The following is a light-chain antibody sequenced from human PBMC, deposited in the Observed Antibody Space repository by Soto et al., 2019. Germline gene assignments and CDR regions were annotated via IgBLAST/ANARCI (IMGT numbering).Light chain of an antibody. CDR1: QAIKNF. V-gene: IGKV1-33*01. CDR3: QQSENLPIT. CDR2: DAS. Sequence: DFQMTQSPSSLSASVGDRVTITCRATQAIKNFLTWYQQKPGRAPKRLISDASTLQRGVPSRFSGSGSGTHFTFVISSLQPEDVGTYYCQQSENLPITFGQGTRLDIK. J-gene: IGKJ5*01.